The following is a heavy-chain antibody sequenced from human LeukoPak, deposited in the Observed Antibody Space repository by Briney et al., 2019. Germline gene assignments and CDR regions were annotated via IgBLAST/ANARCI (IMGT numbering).Heavy chain of an antibody. CDR2: ISDDGRRK. CDR3: GKDLTGGWSLDY. J-gene: IGHJ4*02. D-gene: IGHD6-19*01. CDR1: GFTFSRSG. Sequence: PGGSLRLFCAASGFTFSRSGMHWVRQAPGKGLEWAAFISDDGRRKYYADSVKGRFTISRDDSKNTVYLQMNSLRSEDTAMYYCGKDLTGGWSLDYWGQGTLVTVSS. V-gene: IGHV3-30*18.